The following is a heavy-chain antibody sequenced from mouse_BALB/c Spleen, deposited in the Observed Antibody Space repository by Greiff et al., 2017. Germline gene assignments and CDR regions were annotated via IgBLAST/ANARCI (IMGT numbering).Heavy chain of an antibody. V-gene: IGHV1-80*01. CDR2: IYPGDGDT. Sequence: VQLQQSGAELVRPGSSVKISCKASGYAFSSYWMNWVKQRPGQGLEWIGQIYPGDGDTNYNGKFKGKATLTADKSSSTAYMQLSSLTSEDSAVHFCAREGWLLRYFDVWGAGTTVTVSS. CDR1: GYAFSSYW. CDR3: AREGWLLRYFDV. J-gene: IGHJ1*01. D-gene: IGHD2-3*01.